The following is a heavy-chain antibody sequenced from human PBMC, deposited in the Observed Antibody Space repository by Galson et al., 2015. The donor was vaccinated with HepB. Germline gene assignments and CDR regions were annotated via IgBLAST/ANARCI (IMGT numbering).Heavy chain of an antibody. J-gene: IGHJ4*02. CDR3: AKGEYYYDSSGYYLDY. CDR1: GFTFSSYA. V-gene: IGHV3-23*01. D-gene: IGHD3-22*01. Sequence: SLRLSCAASGFTFSSYAMSWVRQAPGKGLEWVSAISGSGGSTYYADSVKGRFTISRDNSKNTLYLQMNSLRAEDTAVYYCAKGEYYYDSSGYYLDYWGQGTLVTVSS. CDR2: ISGSGGST.